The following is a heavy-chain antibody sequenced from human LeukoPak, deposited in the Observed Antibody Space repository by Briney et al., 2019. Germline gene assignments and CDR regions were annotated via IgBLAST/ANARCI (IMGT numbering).Heavy chain of an antibody. V-gene: IGHV4-34*01. Sequence: PSETLSLTCAVYGGSFSVYYWSWIRQPPGKGLEWIGEINHSGSTNYNPSLKSRVTISVDTSKNQFSLKLSSVTAADTAVYYCASLGYYDSSGYQAFDYWGQGTLVTVSS. CDR1: GGSFSVYY. D-gene: IGHD3-22*01. CDR2: INHSGST. J-gene: IGHJ4*02. CDR3: ASLGYYDSSGYQAFDY.